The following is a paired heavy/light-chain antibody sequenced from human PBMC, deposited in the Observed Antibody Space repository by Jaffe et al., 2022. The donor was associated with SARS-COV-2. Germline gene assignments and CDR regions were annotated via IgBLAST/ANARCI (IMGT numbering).Light chain of an antibody. CDR2: GAS. J-gene: IGKJ4*01. CDR3: QQYNNWPPLT. V-gene: IGKV3-15*01. CDR1: QSVSNN. Sequence: EIVMTQSPATLSVSPGERATLSCRASQSVSNNLAWYQQTPGQAPRLLIYGASTRATGIPARFSGSGSGTEFTLTIRSLQSEDFAVYYCQQYNNWPPLTFGGGTKVEIK.
Heavy chain of an antibody. CDR3: ARCYIELWPNFDY. V-gene: IGHV4-31*03. J-gene: IGHJ4*02. CDR1: GGSISSGGYY. D-gene: IGHD3-10*01. Sequence: QVQLQESGPGLVKPSQTLSLTCTVSGGSISSGGYYWSWIRQHPGKGLEWIGHIYYSGSTYYNPSLKSRVTISVDTSNNQFSLKLSSVSAADTAVYYCARCYIELWPNFDYWGQGTLVTVSS. CDR2: IYYSGST.